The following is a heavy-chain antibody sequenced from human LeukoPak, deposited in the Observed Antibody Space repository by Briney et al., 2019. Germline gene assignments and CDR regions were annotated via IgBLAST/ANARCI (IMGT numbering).Heavy chain of an antibody. CDR1: GFTLSDYY. CDR2: ISRSGRSI. D-gene: IGHD2-15*01. V-gene: IGHV3-11*04. CDR3: ARDGRYCNGGTCYEYYMDV. Sequence: GGSLRLSCAASGFTLSDYYMTWIRQAPGKGLEWVSYISRSGRSIYNADSVKGRFTISRDNAKNSLYLQMNSLRAEDTAVYYCARDGRYCNGGTCYEYYMDVWGKGTTVTVSS. J-gene: IGHJ6*03.